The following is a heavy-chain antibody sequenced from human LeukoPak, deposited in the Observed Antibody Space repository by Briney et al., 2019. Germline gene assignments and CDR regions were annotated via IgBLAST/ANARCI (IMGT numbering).Heavy chain of an antibody. CDR1: GFTVSSNY. CDR2: IYSDGTT. J-gene: IGHJ4*02. V-gene: IGHV3-53*01. D-gene: IGHD4-17*01. Sequence: GGSLRLSCAASGFTVSSNYMSWVRQAPGKGLGWVSVIYSDGTTNYADSVKGRFTISRDNAKNSLYLQMSSLRDDDTAVYYCARGHAYGDYDVWGLGTLVTVSS. CDR3: ARGHAYGDYDV.